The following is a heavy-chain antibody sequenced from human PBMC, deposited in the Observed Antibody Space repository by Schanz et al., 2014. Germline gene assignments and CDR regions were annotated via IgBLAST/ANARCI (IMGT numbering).Heavy chain of an antibody. D-gene: IGHD3-3*01. CDR1: GYTFTGHH. CDR2: ITKSGDR. CDR3: ARDDRFCEWSLLDY. J-gene: IGHJ4*02. V-gene: IGHV1-2*02. Sequence: QVQLVQSGAEVKKPGASVKVSCKASGYTFTGHHMHWVRQAPGQGLEWMGWITKSGDRNHAQKVHGRVSMTRDTSISTAYMELSRMLSDDTAIYYCARDDRFCEWSLLDYWGQGTLVTVSS.